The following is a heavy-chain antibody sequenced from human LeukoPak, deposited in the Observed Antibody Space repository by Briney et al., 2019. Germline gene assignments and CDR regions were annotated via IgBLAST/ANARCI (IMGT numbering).Heavy chain of an antibody. Sequence: GESLKISCKGSGYSFTSYWIGWARQLPGKGLEWMGIIYPGDSDTRYSPSFQGQVTISADKSISTAYLQWSSLKASDTAMYYCARLAWLGIVVVPPNFDYWGQGTLVTVSS. J-gene: IGHJ4*02. V-gene: IGHV5-51*01. D-gene: IGHD2-2*01. CDR2: IYPGDSDT. CDR1: GYSFTSYW. CDR3: ARLAWLGIVVVPPNFDY.